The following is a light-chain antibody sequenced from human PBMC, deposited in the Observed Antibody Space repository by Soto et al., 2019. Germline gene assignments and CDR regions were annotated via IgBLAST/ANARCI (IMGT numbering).Light chain of an antibody. CDR1: QSISSN. J-gene: IGKJ1*01. CDR2: RAS. V-gene: IGKV3-15*01. CDR3: HQYENWPQT. Sequence: EIVMTLSPATLSVSPGERATLSCRASQSISSNLAWYQQKLGQAPRLLIYRASTRATGIPARFSGSGSGTEFTLTISSLQSEDFALYYCHQYENWPQTFGQGTKVDNK.